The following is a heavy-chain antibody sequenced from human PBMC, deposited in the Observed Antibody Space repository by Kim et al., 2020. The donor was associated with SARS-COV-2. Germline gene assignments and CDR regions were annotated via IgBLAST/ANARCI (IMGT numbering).Heavy chain of an antibody. Sequence: GGSLRLSCAASGFTFDNYAMHWVRQAPGKGLEWVSGITWNSGGIVYADSVKGRFTISRDNAKSSLYLQMNSLRAEDTALYYCVKDMTFLYDILTGYGGMDVWGLGTTVTVSS. CDR1: GFTFDNYA. V-gene: IGHV3-9*01. CDR3: VKDMTFLYDILTGYGGMDV. D-gene: IGHD3-9*01. CDR2: ITWNSGGI. J-gene: IGHJ6*02.